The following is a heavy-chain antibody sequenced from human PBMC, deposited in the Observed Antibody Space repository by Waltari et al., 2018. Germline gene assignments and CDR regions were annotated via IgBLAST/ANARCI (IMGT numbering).Heavy chain of an antibody. CDR3: ARGGGYYDNSGFYFFDY. Sequence: EVQLVESGGGLIQPGGSLRLACAASGFVGGENYMPWVRQAPGRGLEWVSVLYSGGYSYYADSVKGRFTISSDTSKNTVYLQMNNLGAEDTAVYFCARGGGYYDNSGFYFFDYWGQGTLVTVSS. CDR2: LYSGGYS. J-gene: IGHJ4*02. V-gene: IGHV3-53*01. CDR1: GFVGGENY. D-gene: IGHD3-22*01.